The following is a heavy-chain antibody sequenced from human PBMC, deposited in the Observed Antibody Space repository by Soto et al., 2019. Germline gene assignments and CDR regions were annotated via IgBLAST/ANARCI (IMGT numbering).Heavy chain of an antibody. CDR2: IGGRGNSA. CDR3: VREGRGSFDF. D-gene: IGHD5-12*01. Sequence: VGSLRLSCAAPGFIFTNYAMNWVRQAPGKGLEWVSVIGGRGNSAYYADSVQGRFTISRDNSKNTLSLQMSSLTADDTAIYYCVREGRGSFDFWGRGTMVTVSS. CDR1: GFIFTNYA. J-gene: IGHJ3*01. V-gene: IGHV3-23*01.